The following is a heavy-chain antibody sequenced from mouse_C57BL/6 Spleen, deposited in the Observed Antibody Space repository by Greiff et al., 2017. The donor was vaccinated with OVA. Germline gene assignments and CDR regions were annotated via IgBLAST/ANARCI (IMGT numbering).Heavy chain of an antibody. CDR1: GYAFSSSW. D-gene: IGHD2-2*01. CDR2: IYPGDGDT. J-gene: IGHJ3*01. V-gene: IGHV1-82*01. CDR3: AIYYGYDEAFAY. Sequence: VQLQQSGPELVKPGASVKISCKASGYAFSSSWMNWVKQRPGKGLEWIGRIYPGDGDTNYNGKFKGKATLTADKSSSTAYMQLSSLTSEDSAVYFCAIYYGYDEAFAYWGQGTLVTVSA.